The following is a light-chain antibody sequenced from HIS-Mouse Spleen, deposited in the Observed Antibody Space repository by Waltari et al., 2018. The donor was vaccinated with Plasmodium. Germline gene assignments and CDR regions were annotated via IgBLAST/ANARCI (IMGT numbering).Light chain of an antibody. V-gene: IGKV3-15*01. CDR1: QSVSRN. J-gene: IGKJ3*01. CDR2: GSS. Sequence: EIAMTQSPATLSVSPGERATFPCRASQSVSRNLAWYQQKPGLTPRLLIYGSSTRATVSPGRFSSSGSEKVFTLTSSILQSEDFAVYYCQQYNNLSFTFGPGTKVDIK. CDR3: QQYNNLSFT.